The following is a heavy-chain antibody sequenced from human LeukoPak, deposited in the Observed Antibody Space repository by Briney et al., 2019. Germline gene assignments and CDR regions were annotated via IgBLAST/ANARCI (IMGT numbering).Heavy chain of an antibody. CDR3: AREEIHSSWYDWFDP. CDR1: GYTFTGYY. J-gene: IGHJ5*02. Sequence: GASVKVSCKASGYTFTGYYMHWVRQAPGQGLEWMGIINPSGGSTSYAQKFQGRVTMTRDTSTSTVYMELSSLRSEDTAVYYCAREEIHSSWYDWFDPWGQGTLVTVSS. CDR2: INPSGGST. D-gene: IGHD6-13*01. V-gene: IGHV1-46*01.